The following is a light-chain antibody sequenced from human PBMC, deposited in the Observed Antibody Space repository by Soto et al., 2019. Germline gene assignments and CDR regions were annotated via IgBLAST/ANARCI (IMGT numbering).Light chain of an antibody. Sequence: QSVLTQPASVSGSPGQSITISCTVTNSDVGNFNLVSWYQQHPDKAPKLIIYEANKRPSGVSGRFSGSKSGNTASLTISGLRSEDEAEYHCCSYAGGSAYVFGTGTKVTVL. V-gene: IGLV2-23*01. CDR3: CSYAGGSAYV. CDR2: EAN. CDR1: NSDVGNFNL. J-gene: IGLJ1*01.